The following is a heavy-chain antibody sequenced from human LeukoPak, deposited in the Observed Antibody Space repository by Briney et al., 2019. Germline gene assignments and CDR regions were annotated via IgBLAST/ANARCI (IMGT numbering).Heavy chain of an antibody. V-gene: IGHV3-53*01. CDR3: ARYDFWSGVDY. CDR2: IYSGGST. CDR1: GFTVSSNY. D-gene: IGHD3-3*01. Sequence: GGSLRLSCSASGFTVSSNYMSWVRQAPGKGLEGVSVIYSGGSTYYADSVRGRFTISRDNSKNTLYLQMNSLRAEDTAVYYCARYDFWSGVDYWGQGTLVTVSS. J-gene: IGHJ4*02.